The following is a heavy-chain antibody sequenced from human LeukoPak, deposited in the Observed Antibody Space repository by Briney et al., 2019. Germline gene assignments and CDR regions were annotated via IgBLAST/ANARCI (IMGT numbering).Heavy chain of an antibody. CDR1: GGSISSSSYY. CDR2: IYYSGST. CDR3: ARDPRDSSGYYDAFDI. Sequence: SETLSLTCTVSGGSISSSSYYWGWIRQPPGKGLEWIGSIYYSGSTYYNPSLKSRVTISVDTSKNQFSLKLSSVTAADTAVYYCARDPRDSSGYYDAFDIWGQGTMVTVSS. V-gene: IGHV4-39*02. D-gene: IGHD3-22*01. J-gene: IGHJ3*02.